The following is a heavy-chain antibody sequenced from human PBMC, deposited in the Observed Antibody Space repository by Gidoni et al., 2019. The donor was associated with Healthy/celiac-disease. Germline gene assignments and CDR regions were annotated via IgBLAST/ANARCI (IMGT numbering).Heavy chain of an antibody. D-gene: IGHD6-13*01. CDR2: ISSSGSTI. V-gene: IGHV3-11*01. CDR3: ARGAAAGRYYYYGMDV. J-gene: IGHJ6*02. Sequence: QVKLVESGGGLVKPGGSLRLSCAASGFTFSDYYMSWIRQAPGNGLDWVSYISSSGSTIYYADSVKGRFTISRDNAKNSLYLQMNSLRAEDTAVYYCARGAAAGRYYYYGMDVWGQGTTVTVSS. CDR1: GFTFSDYY.